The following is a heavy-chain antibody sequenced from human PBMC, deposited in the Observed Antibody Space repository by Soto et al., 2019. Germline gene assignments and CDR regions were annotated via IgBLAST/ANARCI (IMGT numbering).Heavy chain of an antibody. J-gene: IGHJ6*02. V-gene: IGHV1-46*01. CDR1: GYTFTSYY. CDR3: ARSQGSSTSLEIYYYYYYGMDV. CDR2: INPSGGST. Sequence: ASVKVSCKASGYTFTSYYMHWVRQAPGQGLEWMGKINPSGGSTSYAQKFQGRVTMTRDTSTSTVYMELSSLRSEDTAVYYCARSQGSSTSLEIYYYYYYGMDVWGQGTTVTVSS. D-gene: IGHD2-2*01.